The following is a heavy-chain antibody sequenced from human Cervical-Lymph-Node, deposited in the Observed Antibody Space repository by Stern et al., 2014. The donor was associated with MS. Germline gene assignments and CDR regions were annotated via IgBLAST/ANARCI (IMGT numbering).Heavy chain of an antibody. Sequence: EVQLLESGGGVIQPGGSLRLSCTASGFTVRRDYMTWVRQAPGKGLEWFSLITNVGSAFYTDSVKGRFTISRDDSKNPVYLHMTSLRAEDTAMYYCARDTSSPERSDWWGQGTLVTVSS. CDR2: ITNVGSA. J-gene: IGHJ4*02. D-gene: IGHD1-1*01. CDR1: GFTVRRDY. CDR3: ARDTSSPERSDW. V-gene: IGHV3-53*01.